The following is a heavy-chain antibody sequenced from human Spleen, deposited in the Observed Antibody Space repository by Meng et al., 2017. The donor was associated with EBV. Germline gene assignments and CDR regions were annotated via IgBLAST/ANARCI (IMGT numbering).Heavy chain of an antibody. D-gene: IGHD2-21*02. Sequence: QVQLVLCGAGVKEPGASVKVSCKASGYSFTSYYMHWVRQAPGQGLEWMGIINCSGGSTNFAQKFQDRVTMARDTTTRTVYMELNRLRSEDTAVYYCARAPGDFTAPLDNWGQGTLVTVSS. CDR1: GYSFTSYY. J-gene: IGHJ4*02. V-gene: IGHV1-46*01. CDR3: ARAPGDFTAPLDN. CDR2: INCSGGST.